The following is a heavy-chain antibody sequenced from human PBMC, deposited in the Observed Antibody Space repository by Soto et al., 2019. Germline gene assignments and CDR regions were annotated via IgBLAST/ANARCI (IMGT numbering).Heavy chain of an antibody. CDR3: ARVSDYDSTSGMDV. CDR2: IIPIFGTA. CDR1: GGTFSSYA. Sequence: SVKVSCKASGGTFSSYAISWVRQAPGQGLEWVGGIIPIFGTANYAQKFQGRVTITADKSTSTAYMELSSLRSEDTAVYYCARVSDYDSTSGMDVWGQGTTVTVSS. V-gene: IGHV1-69*06. D-gene: IGHD3-3*01. J-gene: IGHJ6*02.